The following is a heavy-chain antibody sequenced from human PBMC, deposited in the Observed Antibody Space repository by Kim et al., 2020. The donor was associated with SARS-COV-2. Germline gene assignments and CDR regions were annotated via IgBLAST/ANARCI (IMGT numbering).Heavy chain of an antibody. Sequence: ASVKVSCKASGYTFTNNAISWVRQAPGQGLEWMGWINTDTGNPTYAQAFTRRFVFSVDTSVTTAYLHISSLEAEDTALYYCARGIWGTYRYTDYWGQGTL. D-gene: IGHD3-16*02. J-gene: IGHJ4*02. CDR2: INTDTGNP. CDR1: GYTFTNNA. V-gene: IGHV7-4-1*02. CDR3: ARGIWGTYRYTDY.